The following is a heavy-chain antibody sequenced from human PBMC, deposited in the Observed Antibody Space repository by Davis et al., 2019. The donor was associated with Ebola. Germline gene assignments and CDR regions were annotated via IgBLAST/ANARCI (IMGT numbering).Heavy chain of an antibody. J-gene: IGHJ6*02. CDR1: GFTFDDYA. CDR2: ISWSSTSI. D-gene: IGHD1-7*01. Sequence: PGGSLRLSCAASGFTFDDYAMHWVRQAPGKGLEWVSGISWSSTSIGYADSVKGRFTISRDNAKNSLYLQMNNLRAEDTAFYYCAKAPFRQELYGMDVWGQGTTVTVSS. CDR3: AKAPFRQELYGMDV. V-gene: IGHV3-9*01.